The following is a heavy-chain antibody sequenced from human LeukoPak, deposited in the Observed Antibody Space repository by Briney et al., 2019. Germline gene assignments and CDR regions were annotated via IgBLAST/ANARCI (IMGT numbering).Heavy chain of an antibody. J-gene: IGHJ5*02. CDR1: GFTFSNFA. CDR2: INDNGGKT. Sequence: GGSLRLSCAASGFTFSNFAISWVRQAPGKGPEWVSAINDNGGKTYYADSVKGRFTISRDNSKNTLYLQMSSLRAEDTAVYYCARAIQYRFDPWGQGTLVTVSS. V-gene: IGHV3-23*01. CDR3: ARAIQYRFDP. D-gene: IGHD2/OR15-2a*01.